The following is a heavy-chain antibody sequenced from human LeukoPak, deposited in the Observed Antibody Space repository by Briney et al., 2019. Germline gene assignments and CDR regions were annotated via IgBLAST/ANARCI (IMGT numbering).Heavy chain of an antibody. V-gene: IGHV3-49*04. CDR2: IRSKAYGGTT. D-gene: IGHD2-15*01. J-gene: IGHJ3*02. CDR1: GFTFGDYA. Sequence: GRSLRLSCIASGFTFGDYAMSWVRQAPGKGLEWVGFIRSKAYGGTTEYAASVKSRFSISRDDSKSIAYLQMNSLRTEDTAVFYCTRDCSGGSCWGDAFDIWGQGQWSPSLQ. CDR3: TRDCSGGSCWGDAFDI.